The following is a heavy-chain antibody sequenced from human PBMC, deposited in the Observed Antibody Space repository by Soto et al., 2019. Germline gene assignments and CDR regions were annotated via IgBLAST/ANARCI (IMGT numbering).Heavy chain of an antibody. CDR1: GFTFSSYW. CDR3: ARDRLVVVPAAIGNQH. V-gene: IGHV3-7*01. J-gene: IGHJ1*01. Sequence: GGSLRLSCAASGFTFSSYWMSWVRQAPGKGLEWVANIKQDGSEKYYVDSVKGRFTISRDNAKNSLYLQMNSLRAEDTAVYYCARDRLVVVPAAIGNQHWGQGTLVTVSS. CDR2: IKQDGSEK. D-gene: IGHD2-2*01.